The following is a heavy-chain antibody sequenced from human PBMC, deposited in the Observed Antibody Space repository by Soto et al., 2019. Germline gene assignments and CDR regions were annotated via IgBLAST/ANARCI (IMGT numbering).Heavy chain of an antibody. CDR2: IIPIFGTA. Sequence: SVNVYCKASGGTFSSYAISWVRQAPGQGLEWMGGIIPIFGTANYAQKFQGRVTVTADESTSTAYMELSSLRSEDTAVYYCARVLRFLEWSTYYYYGMDVWGQGTTVPVSS. J-gene: IGHJ6*02. CDR3: ARVLRFLEWSTYYYYGMDV. V-gene: IGHV1-69*13. D-gene: IGHD3-3*01. CDR1: GGTFSSYA.